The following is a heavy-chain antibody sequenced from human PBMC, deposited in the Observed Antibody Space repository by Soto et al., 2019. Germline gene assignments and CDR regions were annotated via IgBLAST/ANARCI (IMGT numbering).Heavy chain of an antibody. Sequence: PSETLSLTCTVSGDSVSTYYWSWIRQPPGKGLEWIAYIYYSGSTNYSPSLKSRVTISVDTSKNQFSLKLTSVTAADTAVYYCARDKITGLFDYWGQGTLVTVSS. CDR2: IYYSGST. D-gene: IGHD2-8*02. V-gene: IGHV4-59*02. CDR1: GDSVSTYY. CDR3: ARDKITGLFDY. J-gene: IGHJ4*02.